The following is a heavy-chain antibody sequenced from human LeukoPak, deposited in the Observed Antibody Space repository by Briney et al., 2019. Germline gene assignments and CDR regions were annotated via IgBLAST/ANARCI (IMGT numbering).Heavy chain of an antibody. CDR3: ARGGASSRYFGY. D-gene: IGHD1-26*01. CDR2: VSYSGNT. J-gene: IGHJ4*02. Sequence: PSETLSLTCTVSGGSISSYYWSWIRQPPGKGLEWIGYVSYSGNTNYNPSFNGRVTISLDTSKSQFSLSLNSVTAADTAVYFCARGGASSRYFGYWGQGTLVTVSS. V-gene: IGHV4-59*01. CDR1: GGSISSYY.